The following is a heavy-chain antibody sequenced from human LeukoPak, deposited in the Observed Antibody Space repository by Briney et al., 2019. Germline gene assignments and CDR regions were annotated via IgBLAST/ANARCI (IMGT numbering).Heavy chain of an antibody. Sequence: PGGSLRLSCAASGFTFSSYAMSWVRQAPGKGLEWVSAISGSGGSTYYADSVKGRFTISRDNSKNTLYLQMNSLRAEDTAVYYCAKRKGYGDYPFLRSSWEDWGQGTLVTVSS. V-gene: IGHV3-23*01. J-gene: IGHJ4*02. CDR3: AKRKGYGDYPFLRSSWED. D-gene: IGHD4-17*01. CDR1: GFTFSSYA. CDR2: ISGSGGST.